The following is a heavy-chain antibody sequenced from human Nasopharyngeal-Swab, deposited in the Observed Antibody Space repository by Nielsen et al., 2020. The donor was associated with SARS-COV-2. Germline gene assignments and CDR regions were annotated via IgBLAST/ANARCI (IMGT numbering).Heavy chain of an antibody. CDR1: GFIFGNYA. CDR2: IGGNGART. D-gene: IGHD6-19*01. CDR3: ARAVAGTGAFDY. J-gene: IGHJ4*02. Sequence: GESLKISCVASGFIFGNYAMAWVRQAPGKGLEWVSAIGGNGARTHYADSVRGRFIISRDNSKSTLDLQMNSLRAEDTAVYYCARAVAGTGAFDYWGQGTLVTVSS. V-gene: IGHV3-23*01.